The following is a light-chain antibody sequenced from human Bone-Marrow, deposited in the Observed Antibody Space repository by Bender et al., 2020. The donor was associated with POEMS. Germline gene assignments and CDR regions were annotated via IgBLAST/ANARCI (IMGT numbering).Light chain of an antibody. J-gene: IGLJ3*02. V-gene: IGLV3-1*01. CDR1: QLGDQY. CDR3: SSYAGDNNLV. Sequence: SYGLTQPPSVSVSPGHTANITCSGDQLGDQYASWYQLKPGQSPVLVIYEDNKRPSGIPERFSGSNSGNIATLTISGTQAEDEADYYCSSYAGDNNLVFGGGTKLTVL. CDR2: EDN.